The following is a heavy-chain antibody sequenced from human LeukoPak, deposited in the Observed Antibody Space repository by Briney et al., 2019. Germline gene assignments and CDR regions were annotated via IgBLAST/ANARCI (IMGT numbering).Heavy chain of an antibody. Sequence: SPTLSLTCTVSGGSISSGGYYWSWIRQHPGKGLEWVGYIYYSGSTYYNPSLKSRVTISVDTSKNQFSLKLSSVTAADTAVYYCARDSYDSSGYFEYIQHWGQGTLVTVSS. V-gene: IGHV4-31*03. CDR3: ARDSYDSSGYFEYIQH. CDR1: GGSISSGGYY. D-gene: IGHD3-22*01. J-gene: IGHJ1*01. CDR2: IYYSGST.